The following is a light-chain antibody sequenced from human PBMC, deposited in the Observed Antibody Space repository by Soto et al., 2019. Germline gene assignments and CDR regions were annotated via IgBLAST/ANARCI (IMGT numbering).Light chain of an antibody. Sequence: DIVLTQSPGTLSLSPGERATLSCRASQSVSSNYLAWYQQIPGQAPRLLIYGVSSRATGIPDRFSGSGSGTDFTLTISRLEPEDFAVYYCQQYGSSPRTFGQGTKVDIK. CDR3: QQYGSSPRT. CDR1: QSVSSNY. J-gene: IGKJ1*01. CDR2: GVS. V-gene: IGKV3-20*01.